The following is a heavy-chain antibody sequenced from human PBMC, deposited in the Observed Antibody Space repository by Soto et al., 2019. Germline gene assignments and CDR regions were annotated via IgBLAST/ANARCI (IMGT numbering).Heavy chain of an antibody. Sequence: GGSLRLSCAASGFPFSNYGMHWVRQAPGKGLEWVAVISFDGHNQDYADSVKGRFTISRDNSKSTLYLQMNSLRAEDTAVYYCASQQWLDPVWGQGTLVTVSS. CDR3: ASQQWLDPV. CDR2: ISFDGHNQ. D-gene: IGHD6-19*01. J-gene: IGHJ4*02. CDR1: GFPFSNYG. V-gene: IGHV3-30*03.